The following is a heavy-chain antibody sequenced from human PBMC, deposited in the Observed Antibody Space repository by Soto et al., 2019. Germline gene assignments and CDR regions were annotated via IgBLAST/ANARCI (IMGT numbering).Heavy chain of an antibody. Sequence: QVQLVQSGAEVKKPGASVKVSLRASGYTFSSYSISWVRQAPGQGLEWMGWISAYNGHTNYAQTLQGRVTMTTDTATSTADLELRSLRAGDTAVYYCARDIYGDPGYWGQGTLVTVSS. V-gene: IGHV1-18*01. CDR2: ISAYNGHT. J-gene: IGHJ4*02. CDR1: GYTFSSYS. D-gene: IGHD4-17*01. CDR3: ARDIYGDPGY.